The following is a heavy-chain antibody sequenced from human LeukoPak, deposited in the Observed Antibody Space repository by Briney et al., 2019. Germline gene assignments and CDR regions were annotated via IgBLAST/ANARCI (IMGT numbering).Heavy chain of an antibody. V-gene: IGHV3-53*01. CDR3: ARLDLLDSSGMDY. J-gene: IGHJ4*02. CDR2: IYSGGST. Sequence: GGSLRLSCAASGFTFSTKYMSWVRQAPGKGLEWVSVIYSGGSTYYADSVKGRFTISRDNSKNILYLQMNSLRAEDTAVYYCARLDLLDSSGMDYWGQGTLVTVSS. CDR1: GFTFSTKY. D-gene: IGHD3-22*01.